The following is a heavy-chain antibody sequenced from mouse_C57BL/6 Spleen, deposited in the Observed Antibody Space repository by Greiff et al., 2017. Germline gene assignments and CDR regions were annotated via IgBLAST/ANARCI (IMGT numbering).Heavy chain of an antibody. CDR1: GFNIKNTY. Sequence: EVQGVESVAELVRPGASVKLSCTASGFNIKNTYMHWVKQRPEQGLEWIGRIDPANGNTKYAPKFQGKATITADTSSNTAYLQLSSLTSEDTAIYYCARDHYYGSSYGYFDVWGTGTTVTVSS. J-gene: IGHJ1*03. CDR2: IDPANGNT. V-gene: IGHV14-3*01. D-gene: IGHD1-1*01. CDR3: ARDHYYGSSYGYFDV.